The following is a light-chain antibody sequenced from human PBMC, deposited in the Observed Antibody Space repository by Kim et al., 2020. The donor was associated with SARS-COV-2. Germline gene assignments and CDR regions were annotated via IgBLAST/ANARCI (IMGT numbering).Light chain of an antibody. CDR2: YVF. J-gene: IGLJ2*01. CDR3: NSYGHNSPVVV. CDR1: NRALGRYDY. Sequence: SITISCPAPNRALGRYDYVYWYQQHPCKAPKLLIFYVFYRPSGVSSRFSGSKSGNTASLPISGLQPEDEATYYCNSYGHNSPVVVFGGGTQLTVL. V-gene: IGLV2-14*03.